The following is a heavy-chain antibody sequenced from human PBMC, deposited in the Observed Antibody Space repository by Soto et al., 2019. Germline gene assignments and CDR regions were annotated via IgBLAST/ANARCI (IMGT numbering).Heavy chain of an antibody. CDR3: ARSVAVPGAHIDY. V-gene: IGHV4-59*01. Sequence: SVPQSLTYSVSGGSISGSDWILIRQSPGKGLEWLGYVYYTGSTNYSPSLRSRVSISVDTSKNEFSLRLSSVTAADTAVYFCARSVAVPGAHIDYWGQGTQVPGSS. D-gene: IGHD6-19*01. J-gene: IGHJ4*02. CDR2: VYYTGST. CDR1: GGSISGSD.